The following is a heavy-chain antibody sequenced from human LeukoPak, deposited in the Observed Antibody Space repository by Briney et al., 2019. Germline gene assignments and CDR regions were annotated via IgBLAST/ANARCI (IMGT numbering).Heavy chain of an antibody. CDR2: IYISGST. V-gene: IGHV4-4*07. J-gene: IGHJ4*02. CDR1: GGSISSYY. Sequence: SETLSLTCTVSGGSISSYYWSWIRQPAGKGLEWIGCIYISGSTNYNPSLKSRVTMSVDTSKNQFSLKLSSVTAADTAVYYCASSPLGSSWAYLNYWGQGTLVTVSS. D-gene: IGHD6-13*01. CDR3: ASSPLGSSWAYLNY.